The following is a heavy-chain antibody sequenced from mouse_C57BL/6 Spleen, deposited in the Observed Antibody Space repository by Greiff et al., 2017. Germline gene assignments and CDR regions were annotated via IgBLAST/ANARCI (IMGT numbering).Heavy chain of an antibody. V-gene: IGHV14-2*01. CDR2: IDPEDGET. Sequence: VHVKQSGAELVKPGASVKLSCTASGFNIKDYYMHWVKQRTEQGLEWIGRIDPEDGETKYAPKFQGKATITADTSSNTAYLQLSSLTSEDTAVYYCAKTAQATFYAMDYWGQGTSVTVSS. CDR3: AKTAQATFYAMDY. CDR1: GFNIKDYY. D-gene: IGHD3-2*02. J-gene: IGHJ4*01.